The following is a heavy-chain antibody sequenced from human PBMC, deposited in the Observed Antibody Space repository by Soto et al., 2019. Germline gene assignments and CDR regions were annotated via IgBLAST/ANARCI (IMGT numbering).Heavy chain of an antibody. CDR3: ARDPNEVPRMGYNWFDP. Sequence: GGSLRLSCAASGFTFSSYAMHWVRQAPGKGLEWVAVISYDGSNKYYADSVKGRFTISRDNSKNTLYLQMNSLRAEDTAVYYCARDPNEVPRMGYNWFDPWGQGTLVTVSS. V-gene: IGHV3-30-3*01. J-gene: IGHJ5*02. D-gene: IGHD2-8*01. CDR1: GFTFSSYA. CDR2: ISYDGSNK.